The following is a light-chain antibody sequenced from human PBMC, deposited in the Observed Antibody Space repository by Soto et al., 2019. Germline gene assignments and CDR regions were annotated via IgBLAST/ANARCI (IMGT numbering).Light chain of an antibody. CDR2: QDT. J-gene: IGLJ2*01. CDR3: QAWDRNNVL. V-gene: IGLV3-1*01. CDR1: NLGDKD. Sequence: SYELTQPPSVSVSLGQTASITCSGSNLGDKDACWYQQKPGRSPVLVIYQDTERPSGIPERFSGSRSGHTATLTIRGTQAMDEADYYCQAWDRNNVLFGGGTKLTVL.